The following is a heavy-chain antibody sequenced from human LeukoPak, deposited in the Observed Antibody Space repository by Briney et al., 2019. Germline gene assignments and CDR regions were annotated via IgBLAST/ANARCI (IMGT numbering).Heavy chain of an antibody. D-gene: IGHD5-18*01. V-gene: IGHV1-18*01. Sequence: ASVTDSCQTYGYTFTSFGISWVRQAPGEGLEWMGWISAYNGNTNYAQKLQGRVTLTTDTSTSTAYMEVRSLRSDDTAVYYCARAYSYGYGPLDYWGQGTLVTVSS. CDR1: GYTFTSFG. J-gene: IGHJ4*02. CDR2: ISAYNGNT. CDR3: ARAYSYGYGPLDY.